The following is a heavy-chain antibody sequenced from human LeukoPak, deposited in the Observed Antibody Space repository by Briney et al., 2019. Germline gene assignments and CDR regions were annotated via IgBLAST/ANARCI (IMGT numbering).Heavy chain of an antibody. CDR3: ARARSGYYCDY. Sequence: PGGSLRLSCAASGFTFDDYAMHWVRQAPGKGLEWVSGISWNSGSIGYADSVKGRFTISRDNAKNSLYLQMNSLRAEDTAVYYCARARSGYYCDYWGQGTLVTVSS. CDR2: ISWNSGSI. D-gene: IGHD3-22*01. V-gene: IGHV3-9*01. CDR1: GFTFDDYA. J-gene: IGHJ4*02.